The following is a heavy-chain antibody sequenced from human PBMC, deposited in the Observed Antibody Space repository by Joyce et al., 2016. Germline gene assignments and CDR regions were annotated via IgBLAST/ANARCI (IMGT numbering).Heavy chain of an antibody. CDR3: AKDRGGFGVVISSYLDY. CDR2: ISWDGGST. CDR1: GFTFDDYT. V-gene: IGHV3-43*01. D-gene: IGHD3-3*01. J-gene: IGHJ4*02. Sequence: EVQLVESGGVVVQPGGSLRLSCAASGFTFDDYTMHWVRQAPGKGLEWVSFISWDGGSTYYADSVKGRFTISRDNSKNSLYLQMNSLRTEDTALYYCAKDRGGFGVVISSYLDYWGQGTLVTVSS.